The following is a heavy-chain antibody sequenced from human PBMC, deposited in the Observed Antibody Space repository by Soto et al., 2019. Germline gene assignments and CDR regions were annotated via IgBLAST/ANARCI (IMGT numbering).Heavy chain of an antibody. Sequence: GGSLRLSCTASGFTFGDYAMSWVRQAPGKGLEWVGFIRSKAYGGTTEYAASVKGRFTISRDDSKSIAYLQMNSLKTEDTAVYYCTRDADTVMVTPPFDFCGQGPLVTVSS. J-gene: IGHJ4*02. CDR3: TRDADTVMVTPPFDF. D-gene: IGHD5-18*01. V-gene: IGHV3-49*04. CDR1: GFTFGDYA. CDR2: IRSKAYGGTT.